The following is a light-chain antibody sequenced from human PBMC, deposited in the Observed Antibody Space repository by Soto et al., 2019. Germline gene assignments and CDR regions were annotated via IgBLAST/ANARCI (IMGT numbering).Light chain of an antibody. CDR2: WAS. J-gene: IGKJ2*01. CDR1: RSVFYNSNNKNY. Sequence: DIVMTQSPESLAVSLGERATINCKSSRSVFYNSNNKNYLAWYQQKPGQSPKLLLYWASTRESGVPDRFSGGGSVTAFTLTISTLQAEDVAVYFCQQYFTTPYTFGQGTKVEIK. CDR3: QQYFTTPYT. V-gene: IGKV4-1*01.